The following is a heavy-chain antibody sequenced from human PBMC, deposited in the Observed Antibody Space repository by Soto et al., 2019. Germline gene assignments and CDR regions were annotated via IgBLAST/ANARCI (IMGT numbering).Heavy chain of an antibody. V-gene: IGHV4-4*02. D-gene: IGHD1-1*01. Sequence: QVHLQESGPGLVAPSGTLSLTCTLSGGSVRAPDWWNWVRQSPDKGLEWIAEVHISGHSNYNPSLSSRDRVSIDRSKNQFYLNLNSVTAADTAIYYCARGRQGCSANNCYFDPWGQGTQVTISS. CDR2: VHISGHS. CDR1: GGSVRAPDW. J-gene: IGHJ5*01. CDR3: ARGRQGCSANNCYFDP.